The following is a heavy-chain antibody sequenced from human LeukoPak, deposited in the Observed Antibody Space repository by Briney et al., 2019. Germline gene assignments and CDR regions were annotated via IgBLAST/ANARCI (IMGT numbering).Heavy chain of an antibody. J-gene: IGHJ4*02. D-gene: IGHD6-6*01. Sequence: PSETPSLTCAVYGGSFRGYYWSWIRQPPGKGMEWIGEINHSGSTNYNPSLKSRVTISVDTSKNQFSLKLSSVTAADTAVYYCASLGVVGSSTKLSRSRFDYSGQGTLVTVSS. V-gene: IGHV4-34*01. CDR1: GGSFRGYY. CDR3: ASLGVVGSSTKLSRSRFDY. CDR2: INHSGST.